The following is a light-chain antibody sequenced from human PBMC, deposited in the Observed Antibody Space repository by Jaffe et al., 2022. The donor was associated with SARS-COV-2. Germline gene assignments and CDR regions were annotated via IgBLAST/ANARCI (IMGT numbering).Light chain of an antibody. CDR2: ATS. CDR1: QAINKN. J-gene: IGKJ4*01. CDR3: QQYDSHPPT. V-gene: IGKV1-16*02. Sequence: DIQLTQSPPSLSASVGDRVTFTCRASQAINKNLAWFQQKPGKAPKSLIYATSRLQDGVPSKFRGSGSGTEFNLTISSLEVADFTTYFCQQYDSHPPTFGGGTRVEI.